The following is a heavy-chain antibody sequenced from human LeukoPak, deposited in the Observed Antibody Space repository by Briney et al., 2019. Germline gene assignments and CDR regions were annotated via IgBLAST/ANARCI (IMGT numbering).Heavy chain of an antibody. D-gene: IGHD3-22*01. CDR2: INPNSGDT. J-gene: IGHJ4*02. CDR3: ARALDSSGYYVVY. CDR1: GYTFTGYS. Sequence: ASVKVSCKASGYTFTGYSIHWVRQAPGQGLEWMGRINPNSGDTNYVPKFQGEVTMTRDTSISTAFMEVSRLRSDDTAVYYCARALDSSGYYVVYWGQGTLVTVSS. V-gene: IGHV1-2*06.